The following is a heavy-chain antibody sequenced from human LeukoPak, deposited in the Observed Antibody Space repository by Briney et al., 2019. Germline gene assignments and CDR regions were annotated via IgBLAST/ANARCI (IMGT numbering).Heavy chain of an antibody. D-gene: IGHD4-17*01. CDR3: ARDFSDYVPFDN. Sequence: GGSLRLSCAASGFTFSSYGMHWVRQAPGKGLEWLAAISDEEDNVSYADSVRGRFTISRDNSKDTLFLQMNSLRVEDTALYFCARDFSDYVPFDNWGQGTLVSVSS. CDR1: GFTFSSYG. V-gene: IGHV3-30*19. CDR2: ISDEEDNV. J-gene: IGHJ4*02.